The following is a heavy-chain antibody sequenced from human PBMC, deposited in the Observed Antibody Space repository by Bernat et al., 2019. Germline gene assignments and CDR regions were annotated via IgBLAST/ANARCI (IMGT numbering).Heavy chain of an antibody. D-gene: IGHD3-22*01. V-gene: IGHV4-39*01. J-gene: IGHJ4*02. Sequence: QLQLQESGPGLVKPSETLSLTCTVSGGSISSSSYYWGWIRQPPGKGLEWIGSIYYSGSTYYNPSLKSRCTIAVDTSKNQFSLKLSSVTAADTAVYYCARSYDSSGYYYVDFGYWGQGTLVTVSS. CDR3: ARSYDSSGYYYVDFGY. CDR2: IYYSGST. CDR1: GGSISSSSYY.